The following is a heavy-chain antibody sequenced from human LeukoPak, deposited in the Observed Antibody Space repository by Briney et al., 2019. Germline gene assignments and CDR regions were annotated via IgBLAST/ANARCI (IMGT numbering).Heavy chain of an antibody. V-gene: IGHV3-23*01. CDR3: AKLGGYNWNYVLDY. CDR2: ISGSGGST. Sequence: GTLSLTCAVSGGSISSSNWWSWVRQAPGKGLEWVSTISGSGGSTYYADSVKGRFTISRDNSKNTLYLEMNSLRAEDTAVYYCAKLGGYNWNYVLDYWGQGTLVTVSS. D-gene: IGHD1-7*01. J-gene: IGHJ4*02. CDR1: GGSISSSN.